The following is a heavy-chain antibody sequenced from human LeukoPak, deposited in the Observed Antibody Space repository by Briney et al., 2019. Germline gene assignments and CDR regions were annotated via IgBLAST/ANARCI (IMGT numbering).Heavy chain of an antibody. CDR2: INPSGGST. D-gene: IGHD6-19*01. CDR3: ARDRKWREVAVAGIPSSGFDY. V-gene: IGHV1-46*01. CDR1: GYTFTSYY. J-gene: IGHJ4*02. Sequence: GASVKVSCKASGYTFTSYYMHWVRQAPGQGLEWMGIINPSGGSTSYAQKFQGRVTMTRDMSTSTVYMELSSLRSEDTAVYYCARDRKWREVAVAGIPSSGFDYWGQGTLVTVSS.